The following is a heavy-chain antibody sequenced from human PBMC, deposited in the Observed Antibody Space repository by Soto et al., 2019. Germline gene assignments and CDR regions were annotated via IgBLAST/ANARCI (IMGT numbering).Heavy chain of an antibody. CDR2: INSDVTTT. J-gene: IGHJ3*01. V-gene: IGHV3-74*01. D-gene: IGHD3-10*02. CDR1: GFTFRHYW. Sequence: EVQLVESGGGLVQAGGSLRLSCVASGFTFRHYWMSWVRQAPGKGLVWVSRINSDVTTTPYADSVKGRFTISRDNAKTTLDQQMHSLRAEDTARDVCLRARVYNVSFDVWGRGTLVTVSS. CDR3: LRARVYNVSFDV.